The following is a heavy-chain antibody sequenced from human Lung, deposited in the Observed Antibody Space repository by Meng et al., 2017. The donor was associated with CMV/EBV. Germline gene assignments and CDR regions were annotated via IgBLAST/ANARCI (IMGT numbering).Heavy chain of an antibody. Sequence: GGPLRLSCAASGFTFSDYYMSWVRQAPGKGLEWVSYISSSGSTIYYADPVKGRFTMSRDNAKTSLYLQMNSLRAEDTAVYYCARDYCSSTSCYVKYWGQGTLVTVSS. D-gene: IGHD2-2*01. V-gene: IGHV3-11*04. CDR1: GFTFSDYY. J-gene: IGHJ4*02. CDR3: ARDYCSSTSCYVKY. CDR2: ISSSGSTI.